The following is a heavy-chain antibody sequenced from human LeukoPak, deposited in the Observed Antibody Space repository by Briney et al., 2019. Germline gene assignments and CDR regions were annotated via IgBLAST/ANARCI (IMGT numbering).Heavy chain of an antibody. Sequence: GESLKISCKGSGYSFTSYWIGWVRQMPGKGLEWMGIIHPGDSDTRYSTSFQGQVTISADKSISTAYLQWSSLKASDTAMYYCASWGGCSSTSCPLDYWGQGTLVTVPS. CDR3: ASWGGCSSTSCPLDY. J-gene: IGHJ4*02. D-gene: IGHD2-2*01. CDR1: GYSFTSYW. CDR2: IHPGDSDT. V-gene: IGHV5-51*01.